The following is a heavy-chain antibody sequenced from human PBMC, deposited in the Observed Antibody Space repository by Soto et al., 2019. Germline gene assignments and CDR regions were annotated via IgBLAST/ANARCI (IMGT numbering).Heavy chain of an antibody. J-gene: IGHJ6*02. D-gene: IGHD3-10*01. CDR2: IYYSGST. CDR3: ARGVITMVRGVIVPYYYYGMDV. V-gene: IGHV4-59*01. CDR1: GGSISSYY. Sequence: PSETLSLTCTVSGGSISSYYWSWIRQPPGKGLEWIGYIYYSGSTNYNPSLKSRVTISVDTSKNQYSLKLSSVTAADKAENYCARGVITMVRGVIVPYYYYGMDVWGQGTTVTVS.